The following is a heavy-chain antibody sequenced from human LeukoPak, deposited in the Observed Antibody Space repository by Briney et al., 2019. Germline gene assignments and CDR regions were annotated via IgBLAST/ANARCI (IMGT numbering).Heavy chain of an antibody. J-gene: IGHJ4*02. Sequence: PSETLSLTCAVYGGSFSGYYWSWIRQPPGKGLEWIGEINHSGSTNYNPSLKSRVTISVDTSKNQFSLKLSSVAAADTAVYYCARGLRWLALSYWGQGTLVTVSS. D-gene: IGHD5-12*01. CDR2: INHSGST. CDR3: ARGLRWLALSY. V-gene: IGHV4-34*01. CDR1: GGSFSGYY.